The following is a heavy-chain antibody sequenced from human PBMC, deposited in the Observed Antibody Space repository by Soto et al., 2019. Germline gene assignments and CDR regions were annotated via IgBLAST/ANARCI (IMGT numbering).Heavy chain of an antibody. D-gene: IGHD6-13*01. J-gene: IGHJ5*02. CDR1: GGTFSSYA. V-gene: IGHV1-69*13. CDR2: IIPIFGTA. Sequence: RASVKVSCKASGGTFSSYAISWVRQAPGQGLEWMGGIIPIFGTANYAQKFQGRVTITADESTSTAYMELSSLRSEDTAVYYCASGVIAPGIAAAGTWFDPWGQGTLVTVSS. CDR3: ASGVIAPGIAAAGTWFDP.